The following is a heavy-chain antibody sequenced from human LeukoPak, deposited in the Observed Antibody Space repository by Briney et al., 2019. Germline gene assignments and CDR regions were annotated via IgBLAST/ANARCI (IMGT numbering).Heavy chain of an antibody. Sequence: SETLSLTCTVSGCSISSGYYWGWIRQPPGKGLEWIGNIYHSEDTYYNPSLKSRVTISVDTSKNQFSLKVSSVTAADTAIYYCARWSMLDNWFDPWGQGTLVTVSS. CDR2: IYHSEDT. CDR1: GCSISSGYY. CDR3: ARWSMLDNWFDP. J-gene: IGHJ5*02. V-gene: IGHV4-38-2*02. D-gene: IGHD2-8*01.